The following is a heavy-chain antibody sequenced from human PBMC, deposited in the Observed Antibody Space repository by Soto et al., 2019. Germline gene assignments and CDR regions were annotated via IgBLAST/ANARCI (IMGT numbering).Heavy chain of an antibody. Sequence: EVPLLESGGGLVQPGGSLRLSCAASGFTFSSYAMSWVRQAPGKGLEWVSAISGSGGSTYYADSVKGRFTISRDNSKSSLYLQINSWRAEYTAVYYCSKDLKCDYVTGVCDYWGQGTLVVVAS. J-gene: IGHJ4*02. D-gene: IGHD4-17*01. CDR2: ISGSGGST. CDR1: GFTFSSYA. CDR3: SKDLKCDYVTGVCDY. V-gene: IGHV3-23*01.